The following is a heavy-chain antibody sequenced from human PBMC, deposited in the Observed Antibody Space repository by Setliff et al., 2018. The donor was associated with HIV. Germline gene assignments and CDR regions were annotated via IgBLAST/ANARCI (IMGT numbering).Heavy chain of an antibody. CDR3: ARGLWLGSFDF. Sequence: GGSLRLSCAASGFTFSSYSMNWVRQAPGKGLEWVATIKQDESEMQYVDSVKGRFTISRDNAKNSLYLQMNSLRAEDTAAYYCARGLWLGSFDFWGQGTLVTVSS. V-gene: IGHV3-7*01. CDR1: GFTFSSYS. CDR2: IKQDESEM. J-gene: IGHJ4*02. D-gene: IGHD6-19*01.